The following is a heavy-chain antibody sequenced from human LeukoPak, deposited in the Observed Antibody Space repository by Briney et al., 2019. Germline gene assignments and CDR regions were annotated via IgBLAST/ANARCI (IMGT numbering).Heavy chain of an antibody. CDR2: INSDGSST. CDR3: ARDPISQVWYGMDV. D-gene: IGHD2-21*01. V-gene: IGHV3-74*01. J-gene: IGHJ6*02. Sequence: GGFLRLSCAASGFTFSSYWMHWVRQAPGKGLVWVSRINSDGSSTSYADSVKGRFTISRDNAKNTLYLQMNSLRAEDTAVYYCARDPISQVWYGMDVWGQGTTVTVSS. CDR1: GFTFSSYW.